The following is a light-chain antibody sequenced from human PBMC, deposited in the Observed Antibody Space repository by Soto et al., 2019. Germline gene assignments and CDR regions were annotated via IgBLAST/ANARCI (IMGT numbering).Light chain of an antibody. CDR1: QSISSW. CDR3: QPHYSYSRT. CDR2: KAS. V-gene: IGKV1-5*03. J-gene: IGKJ1*01. Sequence: TQMIQSPSKRAPSGEGRVIISCRASQSISSWLAWYQQKPGKAPKLLIYKASSLESGVPSRFRGSGSGTEFTLTLSTRQSYDFATHYCQPHYSYSRTLGQGTKVDIK.